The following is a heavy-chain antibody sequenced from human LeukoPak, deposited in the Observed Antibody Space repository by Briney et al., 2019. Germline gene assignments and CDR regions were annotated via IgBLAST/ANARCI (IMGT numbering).Heavy chain of an antibody. CDR2: IIPIFGTA. V-gene: IGHV1-69*13. CDR3: ARDTGVDYGGNPYYYYYYMDV. D-gene: IGHD4-23*01. Sequence: SVKVSCKASGGTFSSCAISWVRQAPGQGLEWMGGIIPIFGTANYAQKFQGRVTITADESTSTAYMELSSLRSEDTAVYYCARDTGVDYGGNPYYYYYYMDVWGKGTTVTVSS. J-gene: IGHJ6*03. CDR1: GGTFSSCA.